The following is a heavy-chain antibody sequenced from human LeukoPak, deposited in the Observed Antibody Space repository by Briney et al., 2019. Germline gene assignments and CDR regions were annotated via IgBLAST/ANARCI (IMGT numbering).Heavy chain of an antibody. CDR3: ARREYYFDH. Sequence: SGTLSLTCTVSGGSVSSGSYYWSWIRQPPGKGLEWIGYIYYSGSTNFKPSLKGRVTMSVDTSKNQFSLKLSSVTAADSAVYYCARREYYFDHWGQGTLVTVSS. CDR1: GGSVSSGSYY. D-gene: IGHD3-10*01. CDR2: IYYSGST. V-gene: IGHV4-61*01. J-gene: IGHJ4*02.